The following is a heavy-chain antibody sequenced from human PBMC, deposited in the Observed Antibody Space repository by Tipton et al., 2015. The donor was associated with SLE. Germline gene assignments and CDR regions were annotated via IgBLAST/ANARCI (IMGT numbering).Heavy chain of an antibody. J-gene: IGHJ4*02. Sequence: TLSLTCTVSGGSVSSGSYYWSWIRQPPGKGLEWIGYIYYSGSTNYNPSLKSRVTISVDTSKNQFSLKLSSVTAADTAVYYCARDLGVRGTFFDYWGQGTLVTVSS. CDR3: ARDLGVRGTFFDY. V-gene: IGHV4-61*01. D-gene: IGHD3-16*01. CDR2: IYYSGST. CDR1: GGSVSSGSYY.